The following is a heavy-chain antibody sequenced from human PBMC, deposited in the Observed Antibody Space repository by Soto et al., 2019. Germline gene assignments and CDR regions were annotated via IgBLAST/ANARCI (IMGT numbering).Heavy chain of an antibody. J-gene: IGHJ6*01. CDR1: DGSISIGGYY. V-gene: IGHV4-31*03. CDR3: ARDSGYGSGSYYYRYYYYGMDV. Sequence: TLALTCTFSDGSISIGGYYWSWIRQHPGKGMESIGYIYYSGSTYYNPSLKSRVTISVDTSKNQFSLKLSSVTAADTAVYYCARDSGYGSGSYYYRYYYYGMDVWGQGTTVTVSS. CDR2: IYYSGST. D-gene: IGHD3-10*01.